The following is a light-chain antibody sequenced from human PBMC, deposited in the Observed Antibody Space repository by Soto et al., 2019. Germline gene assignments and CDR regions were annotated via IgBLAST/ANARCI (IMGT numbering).Light chain of an antibody. CDR3: CSYAGSSTWV. J-gene: IGLJ3*02. CDR1: SSDVGSYNL. V-gene: IGLV2-23*01. CDR2: EDS. Sequence: QSALTQPASVSGSPGQSITISCTGTSSDVGSYNLVFWYQKHPGKAPKLMIYEDSKRPSGVSNRFSGSKSGNTASLTISGLQTEDEADYYCCSYAGSSTWVFGGGTKLTVL.